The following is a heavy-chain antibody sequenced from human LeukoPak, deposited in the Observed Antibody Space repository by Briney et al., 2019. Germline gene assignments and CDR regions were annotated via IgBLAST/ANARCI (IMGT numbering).Heavy chain of an antibody. CDR1: GGSFSGYY. D-gene: IGHD3-22*01. J-gene: IGHJ4*02. Sequence: SETLSLTCAVYGGSFSGYYWSWIRQPPGKGLEWIGEINHSGSTNYNPSLKSRVTISVDTSKNQFSLKLSSVTAADTAVYYCAGRGYDSSGYPDYWGRGPLVTVPS. V-gene: IGHV4-34*01. CDR3: AGRGYDSSGYPDY. CDR2: INHSGST.